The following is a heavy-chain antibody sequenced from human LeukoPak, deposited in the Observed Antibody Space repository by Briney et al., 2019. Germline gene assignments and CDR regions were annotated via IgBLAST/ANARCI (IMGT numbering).Heavy chain of an antibody. Sequence: GASVKVSCKASGYTFTSFAISWVRQAPGQGLEWIGWISGYNGDTNYAQKLQDRVTMTTDTSTSTAHMELRSLRSDDTAVYYCARDTYCSSTSCYSRNGMDVWGQGTTVTVSS. J-gene: IGHJ6*02. CDR1: GYTFTSFA. CDR2: ISGYNGDT. V-gene: IGHV1-18*01. D-gene: IGHD2-2*01. CDR3: ARDTYCSSTSCYSRNGMDV.